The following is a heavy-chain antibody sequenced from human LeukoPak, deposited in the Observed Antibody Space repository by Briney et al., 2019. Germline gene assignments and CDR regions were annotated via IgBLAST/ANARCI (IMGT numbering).Heavy chain of an antibody. Sequence: RPSETLSLTCAVYGGSFSGYYWSWIRKPPGKGLEWIGEINHSGSTNYNPSLKSRVTISVDTSKNQFSLKVSSVTAADTAVYYCARAYERFGVSWFDPWGQGTLVIVSS. J-gene: IGHJ5*02. D-gene: IGHD3-10*01. CDR2: INHSGST. V-gene: IGHV4-34*01. CDR3: ARAYERFGVSWFDP. CDR1: GGSFSGYY.